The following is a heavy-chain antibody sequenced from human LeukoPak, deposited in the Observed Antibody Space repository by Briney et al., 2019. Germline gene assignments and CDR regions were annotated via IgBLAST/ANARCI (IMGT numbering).Heavy chain of an antibody. Sequence: SETLSLTCTVSGGSISSYYWSWIRQPPGKGLEWIGYIYYSGSTNYNPSLKSRVTISVDTSKNQFSLKLSSVTAADTAVYYCARAPDGDFYMAVWSKGTTVTVSS. CDR1: GGSISSYY. J-gene: IGHJ6*03. D-gene: IGHD4-17*01. CDR3: ARAPDGDFYMAV. CDR2: IYYSGST. V-gene: IGHV4-59*01.